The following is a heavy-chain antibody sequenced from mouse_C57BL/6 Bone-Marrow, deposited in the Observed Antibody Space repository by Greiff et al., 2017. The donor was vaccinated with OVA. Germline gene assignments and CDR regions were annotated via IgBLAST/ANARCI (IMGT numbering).Heavy chain of an antibody. CDR1: GYSITSDY. J-gene: IGHJ1*03. CDR3: ARYPPNGSSYGYFDV. CDR2: ISYSGST. D-gene: IGHD1-1*01. Sequence: DVKLQESGPGLAKPSQTLSLTCSVTGYSITSDYWNWIRKFPGNKLEYMGYISYSGSTYYNPSLKSRISITRDTSKNQYYLQLNSVTTEDTATYYCARYPPNGSSYGYFDVWGTGTTVTVSS. V-gene: IGHV3-8*01.